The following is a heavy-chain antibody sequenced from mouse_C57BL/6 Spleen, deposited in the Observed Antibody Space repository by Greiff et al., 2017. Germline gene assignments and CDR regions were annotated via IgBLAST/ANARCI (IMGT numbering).Heavy chain of an antibody. CDR3: TREASNYGAMDY. V-gene: IGHV5-9-1*02. D-gene: IGHD2-5*01. CDR2: ISSGGDYI. Sequence: DVMLVESGEGLVKPGGSLKLSCAASGFTFSSYAMSWVRQTPEKRLEWVAYISSGGDYIYYADNVKGRFTISRDNARNTLYLQMSSLKSEDTAMYYCTREASNYGAMDYWGQGTSVTVSS. CDR1: GFTFSSYA. J-gene: IGHJ4*01.